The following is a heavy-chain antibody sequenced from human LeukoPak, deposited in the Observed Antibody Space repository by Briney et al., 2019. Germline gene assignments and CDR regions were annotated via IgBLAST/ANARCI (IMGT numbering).Heavy chain of an antibody. CDR3: ARRRSGSYYEYSD. CDR1: GGSVSSSTYY. V-gene: IGHV4-39*01. CDR2: IYYSGST. Sequence: SETLSLTCIVSGGSVSSSTYYWGWIRQPPGKGRECIGSIYYSGSTYYNPSLKSRVTISVDASKNQFSLKLSSVTAADTAVYHCARRRSGSYYEYSDWGQGTLVTVSS. J-gene: IGHJ4*02. D-gene: IGHD1-26*01.